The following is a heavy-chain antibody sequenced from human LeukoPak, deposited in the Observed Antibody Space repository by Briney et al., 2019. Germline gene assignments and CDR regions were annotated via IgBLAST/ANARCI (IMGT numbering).Heavy chain of an antibody. J-gene: IGHJ4*02. CDR2: ISSSGSTI. D-gene: IGHD1-26*01. CDR3: ARRILGATVDY. V-gene: IGHV3-11*01. Sequence: GGSLRLSCAASGFTFSDSYMSWIRQAPGKGLEWVSYISSSGSTICYPDSVKGRFTISRDNAKNSLYLQMNSLRAEDTAVYYRARRILGATVDYWGQGTLVTVSS. CDR1: GFTFSDSY.